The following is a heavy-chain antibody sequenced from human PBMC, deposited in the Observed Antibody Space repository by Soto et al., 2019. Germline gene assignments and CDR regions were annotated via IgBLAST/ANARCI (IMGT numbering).Heavy chain of an antibody. V-gene: IGHV3-74*01. CDR1: GFTFSSYW. J-gene: IGHJ4*02. CDR3: ARRGVVVKAPFDY. Sequence: PGGSLRLSCAASGFTFSSYWMHWVRQAPGKGLVWVSRINSDGSSTSYADSVKGRFTISRDNAKNTLYLQMNSLRAEDTAVYYCARRGVVVKAPFDYWGQGTLVTVSS. D-gene: IGHD3-3*01. CDR2: INSDGSST.